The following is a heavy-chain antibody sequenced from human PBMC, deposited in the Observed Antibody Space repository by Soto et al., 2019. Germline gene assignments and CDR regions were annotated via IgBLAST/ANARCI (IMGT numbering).Heavy chain of an antibody. Sequence: GASLKVSCKASGYTFTSYYMHWVRQAPGQGLEWMGIINPSDGSTSYAQKFQGRVTMTRDTSTSTVYMELSSLRSEDTAVYYCARDKFGDIVVVPAAMPGISQPGLYRRAAHYFDYWGQGTLVTVSS. CDR2: INPSDGST. CDR1: GYTFTSYY. D-gene: IGHD2-2*01. J-gene: IGHJ4*02. CDR3: ARDKFGDIVVVPAAMPGISQPGLYRRAAHYFDY. V-gene: IGHV1-46*03.